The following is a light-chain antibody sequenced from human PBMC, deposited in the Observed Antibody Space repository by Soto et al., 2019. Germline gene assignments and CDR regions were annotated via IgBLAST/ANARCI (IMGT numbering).Light chain of an antibody. CDR1: QSITSY. CDR2: AAS. Sequence: DIQMTQSPSSLSASVGDRVTITCLASQSITSYLNWYQQKPVKAPKLLIYAASSLQSGVPSRFSGSGSGTDFTLTISSLQPKDFAAYYCQQSYSTPRTFSQGPKVEIK. V-gene: IGKV1-39*01. CDR3: QQSYSTPRT. J-gene: IGKJ1*01.